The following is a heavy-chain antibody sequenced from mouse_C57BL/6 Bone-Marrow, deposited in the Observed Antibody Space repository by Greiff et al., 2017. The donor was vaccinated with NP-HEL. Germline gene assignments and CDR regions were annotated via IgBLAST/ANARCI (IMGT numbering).Heavy chain of an antibody. Sequence: QVQLQQPGAELVRPGTSVKLSCKASGYTFTSYWMHWVKQRPGQGLEWIGVIDPSDSYTNYNQKFKGKATLTVDTSSSTAYMQLSSLTSEDSAVYYCVRENSNSYYYAMDYWGQGTSVTVSS. CDR2: IDPSDSYT. CDR1: GYTFTSYW. J-gene: IGHJ4*01. CDR3: VRENSNSYYYAMDY. V-gene: IGHV1-59*01. D-gene: IGHD2-5*01.